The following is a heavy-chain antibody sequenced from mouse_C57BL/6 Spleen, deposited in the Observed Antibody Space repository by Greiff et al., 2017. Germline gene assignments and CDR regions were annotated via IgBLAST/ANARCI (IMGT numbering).Heavy chain of an antibody. D-gene: IGHD2-3*01. V-gene: IGHV1-85*01. CDR1: GYTFTSYD. J-gene: IGHJ2*01. CDR3: ARKNDGYYFDY. CDR2: IYPRDGST. Sequence: VQRVESGPELVKPGASVKLSCKASGYTFTSYDINWVKQRPGQGLEWIGWIYPRDGSTTYNEKFKGKATLTVDTSSSTAYMELHSLTSEDSAVYFCARKNDGYYFDYWGQGTTLTVSS.